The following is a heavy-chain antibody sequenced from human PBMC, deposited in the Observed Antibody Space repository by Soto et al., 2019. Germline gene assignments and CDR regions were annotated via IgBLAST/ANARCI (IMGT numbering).Heavy chain of an antibody. D-gene: IGHD1-26*01. CDR2: IIPIFGTA. J-gene: IGHJ6*02. Sequence: SVKVSCKASGGTLSSYAISWVRQAPGQGLEWMGGIIPIFGTANYAQKFQGRVTITADESTSTAYMELSSLRSEDTAVYYCARTIVGATSHYYYGMDVWGQGTTVTVSS. V-gene: IGHV1-69*13. CDR3: ARTIVGATSHYYYGMDV. CDR1: GGTLSSYA.